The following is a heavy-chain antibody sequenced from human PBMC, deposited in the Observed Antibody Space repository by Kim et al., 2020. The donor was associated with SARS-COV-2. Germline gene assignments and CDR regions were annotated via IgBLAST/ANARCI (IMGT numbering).Heavy chain of an antibody. D-gene: IGHD5-12*01. J-gene: IGHJ4*02. V-gene: IGHV3-11*06. Sequence: ADSVKGRFTISRDNAKNSLFLQMNSLRADDTAVYFCARDGYATITTTTSDYWGQGSLVTVSA. CDR3: ARDGYATITTTTSDY.